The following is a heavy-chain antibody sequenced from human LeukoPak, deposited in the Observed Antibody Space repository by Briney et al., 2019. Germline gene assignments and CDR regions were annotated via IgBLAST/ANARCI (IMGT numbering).Heavy chain of an antibody. CDR1: GFTFSSYN. D-gene: IGHD3-22*01. V-gene: IGHV3-48*02. Sequence: GGSLRLSCAASGFTFSSYNMNWVRQAPGKGLEWVSYISSSSSTIYYADSVKGRFTISRDNAKNSLYLQMNSLRDEDTAVYYCARDRALYYYDSSAPDYWGQGTLVTVSS. CDR3: ARDRALYYYDSSAPDY. CDR2: ISSSSSTI. J-gene: IGHJ4*02.